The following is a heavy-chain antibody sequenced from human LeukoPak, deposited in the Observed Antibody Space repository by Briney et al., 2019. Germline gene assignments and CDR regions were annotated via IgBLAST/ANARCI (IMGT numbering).Heavy chain of an antibody. CDR2: INAYNGNT. D-gene: IGHD6-19*01. J-gene: IGHJ4*02. CDR3: ARDLRVSRVAVAGMGDSY. CDR1: GGTFSSYA. Sequence: ASVKVSCKASGGTFSSYAISWVRQAPGQGLEWMGWINAYNGNTNYAQKLQGRVTMTTDTSTSTAYMELRSLRSDDTAVYYCARDLRVSRVAVAGMGDSYWGQGTLVTVSS. V-gene: IGHV1-18*01.